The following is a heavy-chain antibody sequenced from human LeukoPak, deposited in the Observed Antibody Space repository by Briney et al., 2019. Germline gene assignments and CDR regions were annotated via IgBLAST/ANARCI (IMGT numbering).Heavy chain of an antibody. CDR3: ARKSGSSPLDAFDI. J-gene: IGHJ3*02. CDR2: INPNSGGT. D-gene: IGHD1-26*01. V-gene: IGHV1-2*02. Sequence: ASVKVSCKASGYTFTGYYMHWVRQAPGQGLEWMRWINPNSGGTNYAQKFQGRVTMTRDTSISTAYMELSRLRSDDTAVYYCARKSGSSPLDAFDIWGQGTMVTVSS. CDR1: GYTFTGYY.